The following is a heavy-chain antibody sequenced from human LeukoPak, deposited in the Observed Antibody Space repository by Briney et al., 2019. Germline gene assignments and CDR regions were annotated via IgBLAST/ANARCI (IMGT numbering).Heavy chain of an antibody. J-gene: IGHJ4*02. CDR3: ARDVSYDFWSGYAPYYFDY. CDR2: ISTSSSYI. Sequence: GGSLRLSCAASGFTFSSYNMNWVRQAPGKGLQWVSSISTSSSYIYYADSVKGRFTISRDNAKNSLYLQMNSLRAEDTAVYYCARDVSYDFWSGYAPYYFDYWGQGTLVTVSS. CDR1: GFTFSSYN. V-gene: IGHV3-21*01. D-gene: IGHD3-3*01.